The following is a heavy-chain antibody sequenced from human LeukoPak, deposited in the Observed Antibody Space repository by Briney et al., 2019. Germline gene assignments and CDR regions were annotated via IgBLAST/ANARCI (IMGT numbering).Heavy chain of an antibody. CDR1: GFTFSSYS. CDR3: ARDPTVVAATFFDY. CDR2: ISSSSSYI. J-gene: IGHJ4*02. D-gene: IGHD2-15*01. V-gene: IGHV3-21*01. Sequence: GGSLRLSCAASGFTFSSYSMNWVRQAPGKGLEWVSSISSSSSYIYYADSVKGRFTISRDNAKNSLYLQTNSLRAEDTAVYYCARDPTVVAATFFDYWGQGTLVTVSS.